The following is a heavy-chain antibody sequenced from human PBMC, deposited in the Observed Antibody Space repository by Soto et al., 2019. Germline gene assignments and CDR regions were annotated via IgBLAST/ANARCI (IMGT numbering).Heavy chain of an antibody. CDR1: GGSISSGGYY. CDR2: IYNSGNT. J-gene: IGHJ6*02. Sequence: QVQLQESGPGLVKPSQTLSLTCSVSGGSISSGGYYWSWIRQHPGKGLEWIGYIYNSGNTYYNPSLKSRVTISVDTSKNQFSLKLSSVTAADTAVYYCAKSGERDYYYGMDVWGQGTTVTVSS. D-gene: IGHD3-16*01. V-gene: IGHV4-31*03. CDR3: AKSGERDYYYGMDV.